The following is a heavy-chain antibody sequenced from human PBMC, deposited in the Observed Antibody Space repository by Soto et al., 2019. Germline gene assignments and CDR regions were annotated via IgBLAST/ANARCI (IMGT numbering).Heavy chain of an antibody. J-gene: IGHJ6*02. Sequence: PGESLKISCKGSGYSFTSYWIGWVRQMPGKGLEWMGIIYPGDSDTRYSPSFQGQVTISADKSISTAYLQWSSLKASDTAMYYCARQKVSDGRGDGMDVWGQGTTVTVSS. CDR2: IYPGDSDT. CDR3: ARQKVSDGRGDGMDV. CDR1: GYSFTSYW. D-gene: IGHD1-26*01. V-gene: IGHV5-51*01.